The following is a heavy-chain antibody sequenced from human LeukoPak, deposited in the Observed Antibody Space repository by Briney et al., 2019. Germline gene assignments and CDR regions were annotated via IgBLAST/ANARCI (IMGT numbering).Heavy chain of an antibody. CDR2: ISYDGSNK. J-gene: IGHJ4*02. CDR3: ARATHLQYFDY. V-gene: IGHV3-30-3*01. Sequence: LEWVAVISYDGSNKYYADSVKGRFTISRDNSKNTLYLQMNSLRAEDTAVYYCARATHLQYFDYWGQGTLVTVPS.